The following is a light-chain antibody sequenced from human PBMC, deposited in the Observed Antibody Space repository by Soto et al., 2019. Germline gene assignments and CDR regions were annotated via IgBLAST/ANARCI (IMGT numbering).Light chain of an antibody. V-gene: IGKV3-20*01. J-gene: IGKJ1*01. CDR3: QHYYTSYTT. CDR1: QSVTGNY. CDR2: GAS. Sequence: EVVLTQSPGTLSLSPGEGATLSCGASQSVTGNYLAWYQQKPGQAPRLLIFGASTRATGIPDRFSGSGSGTDFTLTISRLEPEDFAVYYCQHYYTSYTTFGQGTKWIS.